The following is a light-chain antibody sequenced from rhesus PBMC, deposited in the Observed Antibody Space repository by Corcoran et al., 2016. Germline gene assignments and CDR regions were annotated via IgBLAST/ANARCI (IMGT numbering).Light chain of an antibody. CDR1: DSVSVFGINL. CDR3: LQTKNSPT. Sequence: DIVLTQSPASLAVSPGQRATLTCRASDSVSVFGINLIHWYQQKPGQPPRLLIYQVSNKHIGVLARFNGSVSGTDFTLTINPVEAGDGADYYCLQTKNSPTFGQGTKVEIK. CDR2: QVS. V-gene: IGKV7-13*01. J-gene: IGKJ1*01.